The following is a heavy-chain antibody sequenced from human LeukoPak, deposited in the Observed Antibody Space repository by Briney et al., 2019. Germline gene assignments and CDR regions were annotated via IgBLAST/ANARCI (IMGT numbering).Heavy chain of an antibody. CDR2: ISSSSSYI. V-gene: IGHV3-21*01. CDR3: ARVRANKLWFGEPKDDAFDI. Sequence: GGSLRLSCAASGFTFSSYSMNWVRQAPGKGLEWVSSISSSSSYIYYADSVKGRFTISRDNAKNSLYLQMNSLRAEDTAVYYCARVRANKLWFGEPKDDAFDIWGQGTMVTVSS. J-gene: IGHJ3*02. D-gene: IGHD3-10*01. CDR1: GFTFSSYS.